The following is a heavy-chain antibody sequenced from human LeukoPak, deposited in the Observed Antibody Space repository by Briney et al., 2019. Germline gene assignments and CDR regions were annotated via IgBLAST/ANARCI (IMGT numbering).Heavy chain of an antibody. CDR2: IYYSGST. J-gene: IGHJ2*01. Sequence: SETLSLTCSVSGDSISNYYWNWLRQPPGKGLEWIGSIYYSGSTDYNPSLKSRVTISLDTSKNQISLRLSSVTAADTAVYHCARDKGPYWYFDLWGRGTLVTVSS. V-gene: IGHV4-59*01. CDR3: ARDKGPYWYFDL. CDR1: GDSISNYY.